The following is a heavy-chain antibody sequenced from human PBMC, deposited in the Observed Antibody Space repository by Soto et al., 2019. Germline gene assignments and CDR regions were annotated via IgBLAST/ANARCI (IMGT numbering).Heavy chain of an antibody. CDR1: GFTFSSYA. D-gene: IGHD6-19*01. CDR2: ISQSSGDT. Sequence: EVQLLESGGGLRQPGGSLRLSCAASGFTFSSYAMSWVRQAPGQGLEYVSSISQSSGDTYYADFVKGRFTISRDNSKNTLYLQMSSLRAEDTALYYCAKDGGDSSGGIAWYFDLWGRGTLVTVAS. V-gene: IGHV3-23*01. CDR3: AKDGGDSSGGIAWYFDL. J-gene: IGHJ2*01.